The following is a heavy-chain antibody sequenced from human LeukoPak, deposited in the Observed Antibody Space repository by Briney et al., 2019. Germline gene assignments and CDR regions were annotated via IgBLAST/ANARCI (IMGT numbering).Heavy chain of an antibody. CDR3: ARGFRAFDF. V-gene: IGHV3-23*01. CDR1: GLTFSSYA. Sequence: GGSLRLSCAASGLTFSSYAMSWVRQAPGKGLEWVSGISGNGGGTYYADSVKGRFTISRDNSKNSLYLRMDSLRAEDTAVYYCARGFRAFDFWAQGTMVTVSS. J-gene: IGHJ3*01. CDR2: ISGNGGGT.